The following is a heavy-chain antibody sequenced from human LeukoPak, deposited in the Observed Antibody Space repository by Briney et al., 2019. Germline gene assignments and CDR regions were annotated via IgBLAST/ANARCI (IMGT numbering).Heavy chain of an antibody. J-gene: IGHJ6*02. CDR1: GASISGYS. Sequence: SETLSLTCTVSGASISGYSWSWIRQPPGKGLELIGYISYSGSTNYNPSLKSRVTISVDTSKNQFSLKLSSETAADTAVYYCARQRSLIGNSYYYGMDVWGQGTTVTVSS. V-gene: IGHV4-59*08. D-gene: IGHD2-8*01. CDR3: ARQRSLIGNSYYYGMDV. CDR2: ISYSGST.